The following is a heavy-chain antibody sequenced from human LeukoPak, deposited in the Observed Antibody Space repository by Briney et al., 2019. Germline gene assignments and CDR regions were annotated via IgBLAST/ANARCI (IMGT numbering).Heavy chain of an antibody. Sequence: GGSLRLSCAASGFTFSSYWMSWVRQAPGKGLEWVANIKQDGSEKYYVDSVKGRFTISRDNAKNSLYLQMNSLRAEDTAVYYCARDSQLWFGDPYYGMDVWGQGTTVTVSS. CDR1: GFTFSSYW. CDR3: ARDSQLWFGDPYYGMDV. D-gene: IGHD3-10*01. V-gene: IGHV3-7*01. J-gene: IGHJ6*02. CDR2: IKQDGSEK.